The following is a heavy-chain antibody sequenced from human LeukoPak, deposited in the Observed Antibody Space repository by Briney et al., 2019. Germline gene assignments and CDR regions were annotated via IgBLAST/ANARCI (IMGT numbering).Heavy chain of an antibody. Sequence: GESLKISCKGSGYSFTSYWIGWVRQMPGKGLEWMGIIYPGDSDTRYSPSFQGQVTISADKSISTAYLQWSSLKASNTAMYYCARRLAARRSPLYYYYYMDVWGKGTTVTVSS. V-gene: IGHV5-51*01. D-gene: IGHD6-6*01. CDR1: GYSFTSYW. CDR3: ARRLAARRSPLYYYYYMDV. J-gene: IGHJ6*03. CDR2: IYPGDSDT.